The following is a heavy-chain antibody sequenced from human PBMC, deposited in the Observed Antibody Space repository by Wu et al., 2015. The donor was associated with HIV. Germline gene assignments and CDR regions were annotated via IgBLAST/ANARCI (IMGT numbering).Heavy chain of an antibody. CDR2: IIPIYGTA. Sequence: QVQLVQSGAEVKKPGSSVKVSCKASGGTFSTYAISWVRQAPGQGLEWMGGIIPIYGTANYAQKFQGRVTITADESTKKAYMELTSLRFEDTAVYYCARGPSSGAFDIWGQGTVVTVSS. D-gene: IGHD5-18*01. J-gene: IGHJ3*02. V-gene: IGHV1-69*12. CDR3: ARGPSSGAFDI. CDR1: GGTFSTYA.